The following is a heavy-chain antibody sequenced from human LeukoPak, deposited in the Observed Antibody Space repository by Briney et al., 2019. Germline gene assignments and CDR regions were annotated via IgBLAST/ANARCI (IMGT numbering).Heavy chain of an antibody. Sequence: ASVKVSCKASGGTFSSYAISWVRQAPGQGLEWMGRIITIFGTANYAQKFQGRVTITTDESTSTAYMGLSSLRSEDTAVYYCARVGSYYGSGSSLDYWGQGTLVTVSS. J-gene: IGHJ4*02. CDR3: ARVGSYYGSGSSLDY. CDR1: GGTFSSYA. CDR2: IITIFGTA. V-gene: IGHV1-69*05. D-gene: IGHD3-10*01.